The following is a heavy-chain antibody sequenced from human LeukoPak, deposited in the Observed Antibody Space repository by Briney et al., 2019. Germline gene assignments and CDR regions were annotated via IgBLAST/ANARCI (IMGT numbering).Heavy chain of an antibody. CDR3: ARFRPDYYYGMDV. CDR1: GFTFSSCE. J-gene: IGHJ6*02. CDR2: ISSSGSTI. V-gene: IGHV3-48*03. Sequence: PGGSLRLSCAASGFTFSSCEMNWVRQAPGKGLEWVSYISSSGSTIYYADSVKGRFTISRDNAKNSLYLQMNSLRAEDTAVYYCARFRPDYYYGMDVWGQGTTVTVSS.